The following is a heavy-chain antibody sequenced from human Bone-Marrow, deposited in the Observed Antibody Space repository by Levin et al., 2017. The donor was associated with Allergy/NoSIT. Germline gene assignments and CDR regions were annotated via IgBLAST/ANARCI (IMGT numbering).Heavy chain of an antibody. V-gene: IGHV3-74*01. CDR2: INSDGSST. J-gene: IGHJ4*02. CDR1: GFTFSSYW. CDR3: ARGWKAGKFDY. D-gene: IGHD1-1*01. Sequence: GGSLRLSCAASGFTFSSYWMHWVRQAPGKGLVWVSRINSDGSSTSYADSVKGRFTISRDNAKNTLYLQMNSLRAEDTAVYYCARGWKAGKFDYWGQGTLVTVSS.